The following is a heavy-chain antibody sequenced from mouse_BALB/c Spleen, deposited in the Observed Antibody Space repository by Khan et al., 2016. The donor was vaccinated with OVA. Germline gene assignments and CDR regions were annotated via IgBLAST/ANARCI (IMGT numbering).Heavy chain of an antibody. CDR1: GYTFINYW. D-gene: IGHD1-1*01. Sequence: QVQLQQSGAKLAKPGASVKMSCRASGYTFINYWIVWVKQRPGQGLEWIGYIDPSTGNTEYNQNFKDKATLTADKSSSTAYMQLSSLTSEDSAVYYCARRGLRWDFDYWGQGTTLTASS. V-gene: IGHV1-7*01. J-gene: IGHJ2*01. CDR2: IDPSTGNT. CDR3: ARRGLRWDFDY.